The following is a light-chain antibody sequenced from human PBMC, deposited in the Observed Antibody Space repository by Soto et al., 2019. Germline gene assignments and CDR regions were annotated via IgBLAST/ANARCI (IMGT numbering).Light chain of an antibody. CDR2: DAS. V-gene: IGKV3-15*01. Sequence: EIVMTQSPVTLSVSPGEGASLSCRASENVYGNVAWYQQKPGQAPRLLIYDASARATDIPARFSGSGSGTEFTITISRLQSADFAVYFCQHGKTFGQGTKVEI. CDR3: QHGKT. J-gene: IGKJ1*01. CDR1: ENVYGN.